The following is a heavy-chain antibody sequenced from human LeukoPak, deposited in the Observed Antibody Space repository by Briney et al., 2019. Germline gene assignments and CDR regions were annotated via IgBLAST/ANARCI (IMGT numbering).Heavy chain of an antibody. V-gene: IGHV1-2*02. CDR2: INPNSGGT. CDR3: ARELRRGGRNWFDP. CDR1: GYTFTCYY. Sequence: GASVKVSCKASGYTFTCYYMHWVRQAPGQGREWMGWINPNSGGTNYAQKFQGRVTMTRDTSISTAYMELSRLRSDDTAVYYCARELRRGGRNWFDPWGQGTLVTVSS. D-gene: IGHD4-17*01. J-gene: IGHJ5*02.